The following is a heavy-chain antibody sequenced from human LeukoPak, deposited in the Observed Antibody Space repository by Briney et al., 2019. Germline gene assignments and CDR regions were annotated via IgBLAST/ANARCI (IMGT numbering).Heavy chain of an antibody. J-gene: IGHJ4*02. CDR2: INHSGST. Sequence: SETLSLTCAVYGGSFSGYYWSWIRQPPGKGLEWIGEINHSGSTNYNPSLKSRVTISVDTSKNQFSPKLSSVTAADTAVYYCARGVREYYYDSSGYHDYWGQGTLVTVSS. CDR3: ARGVREYYYDSSGYHDY. V-gene: IGHV4-34*01. CDR1: GGSFSGYY. D-gene: IGHD3-22*01.